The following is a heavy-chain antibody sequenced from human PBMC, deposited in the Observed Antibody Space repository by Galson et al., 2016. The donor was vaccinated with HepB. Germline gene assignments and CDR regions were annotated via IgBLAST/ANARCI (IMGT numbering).Heavy chain of an antibody. CDR3: ARTCSGWTNWIDP. D-gene: IGHD6-19*01. J-gene: IGHJ5*02. CDR1: GGSVSSGGYF. CDR2: IFFSGSA. Sequence: TLSLTCTVSGGSVSSGGYFWSWVRQHPGKGLEWIGYIFFSGSAYYNPSLKSRVTMSIDTSKNQFSLRLSSVTAADTAIYYCARTCSGWTNWIDPWGQGTLVTVSS. V-gene: IGHV4-31*03.